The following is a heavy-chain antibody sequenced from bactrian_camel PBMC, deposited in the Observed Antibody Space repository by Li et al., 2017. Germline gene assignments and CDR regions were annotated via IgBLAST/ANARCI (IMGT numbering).Heavy chain of an antibody. D-gene: IGHD3*01. CDR2: ISGGDGDTT. Sequence: VQLVESGGGSVQAGGSLTLSCVASGYDYSGFCMGWFRQAPGKGLEWVSVISGGDGDTTRYSDSVKGRFTIARDNAKNTVYPQMNSLKAEDTAAYWCVRDGGFWNFELWGQGTQVTVS. V-gene: IGHV3S40*01. CDR1: GYDYSGFC. J-gene: IGHJ4*01. CDR3: VRDGGFWNFEL.